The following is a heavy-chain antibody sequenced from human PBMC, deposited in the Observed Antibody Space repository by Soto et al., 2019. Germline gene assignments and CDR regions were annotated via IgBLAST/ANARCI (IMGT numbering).Heavy chain of an antibody. Sequence: GVSVKVSCKASGNTFTNYYIHWARQAPGQGLEWMGTVNPSGGHTTYSQNFLGRVTMTRDTSTSTLYMELTSLTSDDTAVYYCARGGHVVVVTAAFDYWGQGTLVTVSS. D-gene: IGHD2-21*02. CDR1: GNTFTNYY. CDR3: ARGGHVVVVTAAFDY. CDR2: VNPSGGHT. J-gene: IGHJ4*02. V-gene: IGHV1-46*01.